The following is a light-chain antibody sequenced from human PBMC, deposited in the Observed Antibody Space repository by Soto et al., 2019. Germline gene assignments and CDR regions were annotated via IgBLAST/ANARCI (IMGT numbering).Light chain of an antibody. V-gene: IGKV3-20*01. Sequence: ETVLTQSPGTLSLSPGERATLSCRASQSVRSNYLAWYQQKPGQAPRLLIYNSSTRATGIPDRFSGSGSGTDFTLTISRLEPEDFALYYCQQYRHLPQTFGQGTKV. CDR2: NSS. CDR1: QSVRSNY. J-gene: IGKJ1*01. CDR3: QQYRHLPQT.